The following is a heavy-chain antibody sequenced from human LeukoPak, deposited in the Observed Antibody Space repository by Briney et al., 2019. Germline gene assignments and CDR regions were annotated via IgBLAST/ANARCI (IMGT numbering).Heavy chain of an antibody. Sequence: GASVKVSCKASGYTFSSYDINWVRQATGQGLEWMGWMNPNSGNTGYAQKFQGRVTMTRNTSISTAYMELSSLRSEDTAVYYCARGLSRILWFGEYNFDYWGQGTLVTVSS. CDR1: GYTFSSYD. V-gene: IGHV1-8*01. J-gene: IGHJ4*02. CDR3: ARGLSRILWFGEYNFDY. CDR2: MNPNSGNT. D-gene: IGHD3-10*01.